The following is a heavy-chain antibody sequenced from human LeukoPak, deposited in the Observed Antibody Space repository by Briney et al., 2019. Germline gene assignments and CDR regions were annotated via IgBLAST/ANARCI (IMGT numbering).Heavy chain of an antibody. Sequence: ASVKVSCKASGYTFTSYGISWVRQAPGQGLEWMGWISAYNGNTNYAQKLQGRVTMTTDTSTSTAYMELRSLRSEDTAVYYCAREGRNCSSTSCYETPYFDYWGKGTLVTVSS. CDR3: AREGRNCSSTSCYETPYFDY. CDR1: GYTFTSYG. CDR2: ISAYNGNT. V-gene: IGHV1-18*01. J-gene: IGHJ4*02. D-gene: IGHD2-2*01.